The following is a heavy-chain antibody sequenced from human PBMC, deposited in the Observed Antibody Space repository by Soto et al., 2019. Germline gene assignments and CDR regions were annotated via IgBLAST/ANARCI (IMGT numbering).Heavy chain of an antibody. V-gene: IGHV3-33*01. CDR1: GSTFSNYG. Sequence: VQLVESGGGVVQPGRSLRLSCAASGSTFSNYGMHWVRQAPGKGPEWVAVIWYDGSNKYYGESVNGRFSISRDNSKTTLYLDINSLRTEDTGVYYCARDGGSHGPSYFDSWGQGSLVIVSS. J-gene: IGHJ4*02. CDR2: IWYDGSNK. D-gene: IGHD3-16*01. CDR3: ARDGGSHGPSYFDS.